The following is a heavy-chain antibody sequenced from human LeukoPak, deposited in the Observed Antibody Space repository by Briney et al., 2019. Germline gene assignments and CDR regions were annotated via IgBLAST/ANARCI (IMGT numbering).Heavy chain of an antibody. Sequence: GGSLRLSCAASGFTFSSYGMHWVRQAPGKGLEWVAFIRYDGSNKYYADSVKGRFTVSRDNSKNTLDLQMHGLRTEDTAVYYCARDPSAYSYYCMDVWGKGTTVTISS. J-gene: IGHJ6*03. CDR1: GFTFSSYG. CDR3: ARDPSAYSYYCMDV. V-gene: IGHV3-30*02. CDR2: IRYDGSNK.